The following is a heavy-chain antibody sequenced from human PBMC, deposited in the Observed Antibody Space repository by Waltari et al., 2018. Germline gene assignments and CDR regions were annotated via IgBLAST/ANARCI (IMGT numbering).Heavy chain of an antibody. CDR2: IYTSGCT. D-gene: IGHD2-2*03. CDR3: ARGGGYCSSTSCYAGNYYYYMDV. CDR1: GGSISSYY. V-gene: IGHV4-4*07. Sequence: QVQLQESGPGLVKPSETLSLTCTVSGGSISSYYWSWIRQPARKGLGWIGRIYTSGCTNSNPSLKSRVTMSLDTSKNQFSLKLSSVAAADTAVYYCARGGGYCSSTSCYAGNYYYYMDVWGKGTTVTVSS. J-gene: IGHJ6*03.